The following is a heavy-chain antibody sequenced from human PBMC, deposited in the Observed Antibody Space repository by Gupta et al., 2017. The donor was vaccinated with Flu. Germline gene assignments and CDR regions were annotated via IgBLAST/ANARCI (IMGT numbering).Heavy chain of an antibody. CDR1: GFILVGYA. Sequence: DVQLVEAAGNLVQRRLSRRLCCVPPGFILVGYAMHWVRQVPGKGLEWVAGISWNSYDIGYADSWKGRFTISRDNAKNSLYLQMNSLRPEDTALYYCAKVGDDGGTKVYRFDYWGQGTLVTVSS. D-gene: IGHD2-2*01. J-gene: IGHJ4*02. CDR3: AKVGDDGGTKVYRFDY. V-gene: IGHV3-9*01. CDR2: ISWNSYDI.